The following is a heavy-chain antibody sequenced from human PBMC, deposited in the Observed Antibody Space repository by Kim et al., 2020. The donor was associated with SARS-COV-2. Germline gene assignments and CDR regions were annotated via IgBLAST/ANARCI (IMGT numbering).Heavy chain of an antibody. CDR1: GGSVSSGSYY. D-gene: IGHD6-13*01. CDR2: IYYSGST. Sequence: SETLSLTCTVSGGSVSSGSYYWSWIRQPPGKGLEWIGYIYYSGSTNYNPSLKSRVTISVDTSKNQFSLKLSPVTAADTAVYYCARDSRMLVRYYGMDVWGQGTTVTVSS. CDR3: ARDSRMLVRYYGMDV. V-gene: IGHV4-61*01. J-gene: IGHJ6*02.